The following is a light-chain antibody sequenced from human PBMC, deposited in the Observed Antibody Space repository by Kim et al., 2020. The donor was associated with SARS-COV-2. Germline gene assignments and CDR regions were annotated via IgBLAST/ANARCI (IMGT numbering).Light chain of an antibody. Sequence: EIVLTQSPGTLSLSPGERATLSCRASQSVSSNYLAWYQQKPGQAPRLLICGASSRATGIPDRFSGSGSGTDFTLTISRLEPEDCAVYYCQQHGSSPPSWTFGQGTKVDIK. V-gene: IGKV3-20*01. CDR1: QSVSSNY. CDR3: QQHGSSPPSWT. CDR2: GAS. J-gene: IGKJ1*01.